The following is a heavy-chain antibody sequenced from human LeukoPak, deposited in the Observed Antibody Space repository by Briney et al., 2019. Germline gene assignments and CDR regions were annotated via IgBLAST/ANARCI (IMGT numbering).Heavy chain of an antibody. CDR1: GFTFNSYT. CDR2: ISGSGSST. CDR3: AKDPTYSNWFDP. J-gene: IGHJ5*02. D-gene: IGHD5-18*01. V-gene: IGHV3-23*01. Sequence: QPGGSLRLSCAASGFTFNSYTMSWVRQAPGKGLEWVSTISGSGSSTYYADSVKGRFTISRDNSKNTLYLQVNSLRAEDTAVYYCAKDPTYSNWFDPWGHGTLVTVSS.